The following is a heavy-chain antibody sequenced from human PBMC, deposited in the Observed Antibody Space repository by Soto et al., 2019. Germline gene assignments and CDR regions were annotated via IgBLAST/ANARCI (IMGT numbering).Heavy chain of an antibody. CDR1: GGTFSSYA. D-gene: IGHD6-19*01. CDR3: ARKIRSSGWFGFDY. J-gene: IGHJ4*02. Sequence: ASVKVSCKASGGTFSSYAISWVRQAPGQGLEWMGWISTDNGNTNYAQHLQGRVSMTTDTSTSTAYMDLRSLRSDDTAVYYCARKIRSSGWFGFDYWGQGTLVTVSS. V-gene: IGHV1-18*01. CDR2: ISTDNGNT.